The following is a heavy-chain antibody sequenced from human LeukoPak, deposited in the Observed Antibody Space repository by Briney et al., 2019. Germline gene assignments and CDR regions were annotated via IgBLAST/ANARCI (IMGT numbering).Heavy chain of an antibody. CDR2: IIPILGIA. CDR3: AKDPIGGWMFDY. D-gene: IGHD6-19*01. V-gene: IGHV1-69*04. Sequence: SVKVSCKASGGTFSSYTISWVRQAPGQGLEWMGRIIPILGIANYAQRFQGRVTITADKPTSTAYMELSSLRSEDTAVYYCAKDPIGGWMFDYWGQGTLVTVSS. J-gene: IGHJ4*02. CDR1: GGTFSSYT.